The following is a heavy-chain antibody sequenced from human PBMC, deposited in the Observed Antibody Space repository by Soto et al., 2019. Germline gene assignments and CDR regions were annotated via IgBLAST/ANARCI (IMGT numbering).Heavy chain of an antibody. CDR2: ISANSGDT. V-gene: IGHV1-18*01. CDR1: GYTFSSYG. J-gene: IGHJ4*02. CDR3: ARDFRDSCGGHSCLYFGF. D-gene: IGHD5-18*01. Sequence: QVQLVQSGAEVKEPGASVRVSCKASGYTFSSYGFSWVRQAPGQGLEWVAWISANSGDTNSAQKFQGRVTLTTDKSTSTAYMDLRSLRSDDTAIYYCARDFRDSCGGHSCLYFGFWGQGTLVNVSS.